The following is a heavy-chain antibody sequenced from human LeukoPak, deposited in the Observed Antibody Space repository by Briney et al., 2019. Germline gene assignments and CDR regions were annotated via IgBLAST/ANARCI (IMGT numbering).Heavy chain of an antibody. CDR2: ISGSGGST. CDR1: GFTFSSYA. CDR3: AKDRGDSSGYFDDAFDI. D-gene: IGHD3-22*01. Sequence: GGSLRLSCAAPGFTFSSYAMSWVRQAPGKGLEWVSAISGSGGSTYYADSVKGRFTISRDNSKNTLYLQMNSLRAEDTAVYYCAKDRGDSSGYFDDAFDIWGQGTMVTVSS. J-gene: IGHJ3*02. V-gene: IGHV3-23*01.